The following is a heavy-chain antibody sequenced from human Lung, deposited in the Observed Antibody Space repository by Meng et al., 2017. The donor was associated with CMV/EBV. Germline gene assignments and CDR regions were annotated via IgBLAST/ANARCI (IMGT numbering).Heavy chain of an antibody. Sequence: ASGFTFHSYAMTWVRQAPGKGLEWVSTISATASRTYYADSVEGRFTISRDNSRNTLYLQINSLRAEDTAIFYCAKAHGDYYADGLDYWGQGTLVTVSS. J-gene: IGHJ4*02. CDR3: AKAHGDYYADGLDY. D-gene: IGHD1-26*01. CDR1: GFTFHSYA. V-gene: IGHV3-23*01. CDR2: ISATASRT.